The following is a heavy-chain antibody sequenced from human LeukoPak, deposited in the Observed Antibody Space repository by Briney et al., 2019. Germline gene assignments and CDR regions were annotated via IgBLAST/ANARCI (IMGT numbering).Heavy chain of an antibody. CDR2: IKQDGSEK. D-gene: IGHD1-20*01. J-gene: IGHJ4*02. CDR3: ARGITGMMLDY. CDR1: GFTFSSYW. V-gene: IGHV3-7*01. Sequence: GGPLRLSCAASGFTFSSYWMSWIRQAPGKGLEWVANIKQDGSEKYYVDSVKGRFTISRDNAKNSLYLQMNSLRAEDTAVYYCARGITGMMLDYWGQGTLVTVSS.